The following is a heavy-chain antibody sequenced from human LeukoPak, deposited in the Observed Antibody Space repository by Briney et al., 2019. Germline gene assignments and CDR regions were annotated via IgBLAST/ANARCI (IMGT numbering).Heavy chain of an antibody. V-gene: IGHV3-23*01. Sequence: PGGSLRLSCAASGFTFTSIAMTWVRQAPGKCLEWVSTIRGTGDSTHYADSVKGRFIISRDKSKNMLYLQMNGLRAEDTAIYYCAKGQELDDGVFDSWGQGTLVTVSS. CDR1: GFTFTSIA. J-gene: IGHJ4*02. CDR2: IRGTGDST. CDR3: AKGQELDDGVFDS. D-gene: IGHD1-1*01.